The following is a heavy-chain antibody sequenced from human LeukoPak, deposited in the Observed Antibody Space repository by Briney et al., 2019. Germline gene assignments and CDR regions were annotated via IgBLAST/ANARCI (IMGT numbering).Heavy chain of an antibody. Sequence: GGALRLSCAASGFTFSSYWMSWVRQAPGKGLVWVSRIETDGTGAVYADAVEGRFTISRDNAKNMLYLQMNSLRAEDTAVYYCVRGGFNGNWGQGTLVTVSS. V-gene: IGHV3-74*03. CDR1: GFTFSSYW. CDR3: VRGGFNGN. D-gene: IGHD2-8*01. CDR2: IETDGTGA. J-gene: IGHJ4*02.